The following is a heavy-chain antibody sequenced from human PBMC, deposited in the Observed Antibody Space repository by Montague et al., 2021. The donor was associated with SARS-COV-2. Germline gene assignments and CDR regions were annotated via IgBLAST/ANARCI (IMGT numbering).Heavy chain of an antibody. V-gene: IGHV4-59*08. D-gene: IGHD3-10*01. J-gene: IGHJ4*02. Sequence: SETLSLTCTVSGGSISGYFWSWIRQSPGKGLEWIGYIYYSGTTKYNPALKSRVAISLETSKNQFSLKLNSVTAADTAAYYCAATDSFASGKYDFWGQGTLVTVSS. CDR3: AATDSFASGKYDF. CDR2: IYYSGTT. CDR1: GGSISGYF.